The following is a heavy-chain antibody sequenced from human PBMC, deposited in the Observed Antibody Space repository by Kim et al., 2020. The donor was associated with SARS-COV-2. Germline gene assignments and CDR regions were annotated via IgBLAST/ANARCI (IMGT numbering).Heavy chain of an antibody. CDR2: YT. J-gene: IGHJ3*02. V-gene: IGHV3-11*05. CDR3: ARDFRHAFDI. Sequence: YTNYPDSVKGRFTTSRDNAKSSLYLQMNSLRAEDTAVYYCARDFRHAFDIWGQGTMVTVSS.